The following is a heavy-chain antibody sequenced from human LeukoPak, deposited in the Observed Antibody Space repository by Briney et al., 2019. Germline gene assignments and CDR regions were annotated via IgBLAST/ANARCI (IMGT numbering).Heavy chain of an antibody. Sequence: PSETLSLTCTVSGGSISPYYWSWIRQPPGKGLEWIGYIYYSGSTNYNPSLKSRVTISLDTSKNQFSLKLTSVTAADTAVYYCARSTWLLDKWGQGTLVTVSS. CDR1: GGSISPYY. V-gene: IGHV4-59*01. CDR3: ARSTWLLDK. D-gene: IGHD3-22*01. J-gene: IGHJ4*02. CDR2: IYYSGST.